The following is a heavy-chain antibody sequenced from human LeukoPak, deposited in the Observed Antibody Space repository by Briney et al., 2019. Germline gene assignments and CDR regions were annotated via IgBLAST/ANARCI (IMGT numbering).Heavy chain of an antibody. CDR1: GYTFTVYS. CDR2: INPNSGGT. J-gene: IGHJ6*02. Sequence: ASLKDSSKASGYTFTVYSMNWVRQARGQGLEWMGWINPNSGGTNYAQKFQGRVTMTRETSISTAYMELSRLRSDDTAVYYCARVQRGPSDYYYYGMDVWGQGTTVTV. V-gene: IGHV1-2*02. CDR3: ARVQRGPSDYYYYGMDV.